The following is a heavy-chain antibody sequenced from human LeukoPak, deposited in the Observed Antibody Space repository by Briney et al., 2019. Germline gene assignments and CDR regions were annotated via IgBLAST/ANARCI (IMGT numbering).Heavy chain of an antibody. V-gene: IGHV5-51*01. CDR3: ARRLGATQPYFDF. D-gene: IGHD1-26*01. Sequence: GESLKISCKASGYRFTIYWIGWVRQMPGKGLECMGIIHPGDSETRYSPSFQGQVTISADKSISTAYLQWSGLKASDTAMYYCARRLGATQPYFDFWGQGALVTVSS. CDR2: IHPGDSET. CDR1: GYRFTIYW. J-gene: IGHJ4*02.